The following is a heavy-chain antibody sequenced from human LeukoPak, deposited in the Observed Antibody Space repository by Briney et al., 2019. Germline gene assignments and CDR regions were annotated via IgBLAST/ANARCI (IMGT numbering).Heavy chain of an antibody. CDR3: ASRIAAAGSLTGRTGVGWFDP. D-gene: IGHD6-13*01. J-gene: IGHJ5*02. V-gene: IGHV1-2*06. Sequence: ASVKVSCKASVYTFIGYYMQWLRQAPGRGLEWMGRINPNNGGTNYLRKLQGRLTMTSETSISTAYMELSRLRSVDTAVYYCASRIAAAGSLTGRTGVGWFDPWGQGTLVTVSS. CDR1: VYTFIGYY. CDR2: INPNNGGT.